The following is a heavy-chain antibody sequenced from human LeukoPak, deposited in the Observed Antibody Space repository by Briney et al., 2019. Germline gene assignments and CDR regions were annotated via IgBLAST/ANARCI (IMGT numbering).Heavy chain of an antibody. V-gene: IGHV3-23*01. D-gene: IGHD6-13*01. CDR1: GFTFSSYA. Sequence: GGSLRLSCAASGFTFSSYAMSWVRQAPGKGLEWVSAISGSGGSTYYADSVKGRFTISRDNAKNSLYLQMNSLRAEDTAVYYCARANIAAAGKDYWGQGTLVTVSS. CDR3: ARANIAAAGKDY. CDR2: ISGSGGST. J-gene: IGHJ4*02.